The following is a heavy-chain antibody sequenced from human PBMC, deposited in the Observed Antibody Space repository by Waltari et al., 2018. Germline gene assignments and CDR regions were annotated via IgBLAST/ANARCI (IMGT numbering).Heavy chain of an antibody. J-gene: IGHJ4*02. CDR2: ISYDGSNK. D-gene: IGHD4-17*01. Sequence: QVQLVESGGGVVQPGRSLRLSCAASGFTFSSYGMHWVRQAPGKGLEWVAVISYDGSNKYYADSVKGRFTISRDNSKNTLYLQMNSLRAEDTAVYYCAKEGAFGDYCLDYWGQGTLVTVSS. CDR3: AKEGAFGDYCLDY. CDR1: GFTFSSYG. V-gene: IGHV3-30*18.